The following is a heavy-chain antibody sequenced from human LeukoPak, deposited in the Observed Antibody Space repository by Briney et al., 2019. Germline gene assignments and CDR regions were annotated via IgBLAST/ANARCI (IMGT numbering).Heavy chain of an antibody. CDR1: GGSITTSRYY. V-gene: IGHV4-39*01. D-gene: IGHD2/OR15-2a*01. J-gene: IGHJ2*01. Sequence: PSETLSLPCTLSGGSITTSRYYWGWIRQPPGKGLEWIGIIYYSGSTYYSPSLTGRVTISVDTSKNQFSLKLSSVTAVDTAVYYCARAFRARYFDLWGRGTPVTVSS. CDR2: IYYSGST. CDR3: ARAFRARYFDL.